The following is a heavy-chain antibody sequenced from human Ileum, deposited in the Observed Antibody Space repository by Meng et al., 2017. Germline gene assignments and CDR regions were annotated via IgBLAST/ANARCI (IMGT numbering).Heavy chain of an antibody. CDR1: GCSIESNNW. CDR3: ARADYVRYFDL. Sequence: VQLQESGAQLVKPSDSLSLTCAVSGCSIESNNWWTWIRQPPGEGLEWIGEVYHSGSTHYNPSLQSRVTISIDNSKNRFSLNLNSVTAADTAIYYCARADYVRYFDLWGRGTLVTVSS. J-gene: IGHJ2*01. V-gene: IGHV4-4*02. CDR2: VYHSGST. D-gene: IGHD3-10*02.